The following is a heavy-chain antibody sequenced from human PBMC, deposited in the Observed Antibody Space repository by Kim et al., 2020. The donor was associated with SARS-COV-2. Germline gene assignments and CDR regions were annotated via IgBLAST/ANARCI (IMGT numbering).Heavy chain of an antibody. J-gene: IGHJ4*02. D-gene: IGHD2-15*01. CDR3: AREGQSEYSPIDY. V-gene: IGHV4-59*01. Sequence: SHPTLKRRVTISVDTSKNQFSLKLSSVTAADTAVYYCAREGQSEYSPIDYWGQGTLVTVSS.